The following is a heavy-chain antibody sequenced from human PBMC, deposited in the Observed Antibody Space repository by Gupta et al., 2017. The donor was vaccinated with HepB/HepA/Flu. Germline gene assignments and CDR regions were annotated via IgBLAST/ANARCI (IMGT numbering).Heavy chain of an antibody. CDR3: ARDPDYNYFWGIDRSAPHFDY. J-gene: IGHJ4*02. CDR1: GFTFSNYG. Sequence: QVHLVESGGGVVQPGRSLRLSCAASGFTFSNYGVHWVRQAPGKGMEWVAGISYDGKTKFYVDSVKGRFTSSRDSSKDTVYLQMISLRAEDTAVYYCARDPDYNYFWGIDRSAPHFDYWGQGTLVTVSS. V-gene: IGHV3-30*03. CDR2: ISYDGKTK. D-gene: IGHD3-16*02.